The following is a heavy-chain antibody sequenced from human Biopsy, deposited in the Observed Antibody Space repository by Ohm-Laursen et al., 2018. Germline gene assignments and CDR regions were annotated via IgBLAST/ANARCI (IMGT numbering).Heavy chain of an antibody. J-gene: IGHJ4*02. Sequence: SLRLSCAASGFTFTNHFMDWVRRAPGMGLEWVSVIYSGDRPYYRESVRGRFTISRDNSKNTLYLQMNSLRADDTAVYYCARNKPGSSSGSDFDYWGQGTLVTVSS. V-gene: IGHV3-53*01. CDR3: ARNKPGSSSGSDFDY. CDR2: IYSGDRP. CDR1: GFTFTNHF. D-gene: IGHD6-6*01.